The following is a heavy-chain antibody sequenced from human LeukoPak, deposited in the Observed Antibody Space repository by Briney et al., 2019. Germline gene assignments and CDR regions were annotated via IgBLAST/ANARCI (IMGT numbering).Heavy chain of an antibody. CDR2: IYYSGST. D-gene: IGHD3-3*01. CDR3: ARDRVEYDLWGRYYYYYYMDV. J-gene: IGHJ6*03. CDR1: GGSFSGYY. Sequence: SETLSLTCAVYGGSFSGYYWSWIRQPPGKGLEWIGYIYYSGSTNYNPSLKSRVTISVDTSKNQFSLKLSSVTAADTAVYYCARDRVEYDLWGRYYYYYYMDVWGKGTTVTVSS. V-gene: IGHV4-59*01.